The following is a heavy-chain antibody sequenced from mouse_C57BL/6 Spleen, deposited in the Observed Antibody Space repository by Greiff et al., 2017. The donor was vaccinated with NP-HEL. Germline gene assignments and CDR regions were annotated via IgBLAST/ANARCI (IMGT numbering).Heavy chain of an antibody. CDR2: ISYDGSN. V-gene: IGHV3-6*01. Sequence: DVQLQESGPGLVKPSQSLSLTCSVTGYSITSGYYWNWIRQFPGNKLEWMGYISYDGSNNYNPSLKNRISITRDTSKNQFFLKLNSVTTEDTATYYCARQGFYYYGSSDYWGQGTTLTVSS. J-gene: IGHJ2*01. CDR3: ARQGFYYYGSSDY. CDR1: GYSITSGYY. D-gene: IGHD1-1*01.